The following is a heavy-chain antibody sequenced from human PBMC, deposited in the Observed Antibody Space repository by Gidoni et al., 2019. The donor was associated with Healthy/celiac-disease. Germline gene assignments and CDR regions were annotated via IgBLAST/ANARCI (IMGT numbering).Heavy chain of an antibody. Sequence: QLQLQESGPGLVKPSETLSLTCTVSGGSISSSSYYWGWIRQPPGKGLEWIGRIYYSGSTSYNPSLKSRVTISVDTSKNQFSLKLSSVTAADTAVYYCARPRYSGSYVVDYWGQGTLVTVSS. J-gene: IGHJ4*02. CDR1: GGSISSSSYY. CDR3: ARPRYSGSYVVDY. V-gene: IGHV4-39*01. D-gene: IGHD1-26*01. CDR2: IYYSGST.